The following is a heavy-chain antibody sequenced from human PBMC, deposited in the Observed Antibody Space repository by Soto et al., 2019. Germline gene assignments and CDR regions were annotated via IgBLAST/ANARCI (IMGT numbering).Heavy chain of an antibody. CDR1: GGSISSYY. D-gene: IGHD6-19*01. J-gene: IGHJ4*02. CDR2: IYYSGST. V-gene: IGHV4-59*01. CDR3: ARRGGFSGWYFDY. Sequence: QVQLQESGAGLVKPSETPSLTCTVSGGSISSYYWSWIRQPPGKGLEWIGYIYYSGSTNYNPSLKSRVTISVDTSKNQFSLKLSSVTAADTAVYYCARRGGFSGWYFDYWGQGTLVTVSS.